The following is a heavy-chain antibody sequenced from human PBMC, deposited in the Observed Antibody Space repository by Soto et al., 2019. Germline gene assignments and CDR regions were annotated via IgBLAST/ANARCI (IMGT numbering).Heavy chain of an antibody. J-gene: IGHJ6*03. CDR2: ISAYNGNT. Sequence: ASVKVSCKASGYTFTSYGISWVRQAPGQGLEWMGWISAYNGNTNYAQKLQGRVTMTTDTSTSTAYMELRSLRFDDTAVYYCAREMVGDYDFWSGYFLRPAYYYYMDVWGKGTTVTVSS. CDR1: GYTFTSYG. D-gene: IGHD3-3*01. V-gene: IGHV1-18*01. CDR3: AREMVGDYDFWSGYFLRPAYYYYMDV.